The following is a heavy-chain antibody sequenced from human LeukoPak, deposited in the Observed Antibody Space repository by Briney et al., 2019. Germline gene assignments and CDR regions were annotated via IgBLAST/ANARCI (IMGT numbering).Heavy chain of an antibody. J-gene: IGHJ1*01. CDR3: ARDGSNCGPVCYYGYFQH. Sequence: ASVKVSCKASGYTFTGYYMHWVRQAPGQGREWMGWINPNSGGTNYAQKFQGRVTMTRDTSSSTVYMELSRLRSDDTAVYYCARDGSNCGPVCYYGYFQHWGQGTLVTVSS. V-gene: IGHV1-2*02. D-gene: IGHD2-21*02. CDR1: GYTFTGYY. CDR2: INPNSGGT.